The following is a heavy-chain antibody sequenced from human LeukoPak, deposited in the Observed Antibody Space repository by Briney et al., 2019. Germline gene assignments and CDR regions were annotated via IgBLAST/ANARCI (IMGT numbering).Heavy chain of an antibody. CDR3: ARGPRITMVRGVITRPFDY. Sequence: SETLSLTCAVYGGSFSGYYWSWIRQPPGKGLEWIGEINHSGSTNYNPSLKSRVTISVDTSKKQFSLKLSSVTAADTAVYYCARGPRITMVRGVITRPFDYWGQGTLVTVSS. D-gene: IGHD3-10*01. CDR1: GGSFSGYY. V-gene: IGHV4-34*01. CDR2: INHSGST. J-gene: IGHJ4*02.